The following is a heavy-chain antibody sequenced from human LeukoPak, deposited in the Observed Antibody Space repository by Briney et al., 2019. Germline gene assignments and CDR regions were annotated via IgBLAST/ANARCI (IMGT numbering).Heavy chain of an antibody. Sequence: QSGGSLRLSCAASGVTFSSYAMSWVRQAPGKGLEWVSGISGSGGSTYYADSVKGRFTISRDNSKNTLYLQMNSLRAEDTAVYYCAKVREPSTRVVTAIDYWGQGTLVTVSS. J-gene: IGHJ4*02. CDR2: ISGSGGST. CDR1: GVTFSSYA. CDR3: AKVREPSTRVVTAIDY. D-gene: IGHD2-21*02. V-gene: IGHV3-23*01.